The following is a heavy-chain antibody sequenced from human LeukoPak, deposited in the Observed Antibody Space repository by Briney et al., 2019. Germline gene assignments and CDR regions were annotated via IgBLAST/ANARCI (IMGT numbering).Heavy chain of an antibody. J-gene: IGHJ4*02. D-gene: IGHD3-22*01. CDR3: ARETDYYDSSGYANDFDY. Sequence: ASVKVSCKASGYTLTNYAINWVRQAPGQGLEWMGRINTNTGNPSYAQGFTGRFVFSLDTSVSTAYLQISSLKAEDTAVYYCARETDYYDSSGYANDFDYWGQGTLVTVSS. CDR2: INTNTGNP. CDR1: GYTLTNYA. V-gene: IGHV7-4-1*02.